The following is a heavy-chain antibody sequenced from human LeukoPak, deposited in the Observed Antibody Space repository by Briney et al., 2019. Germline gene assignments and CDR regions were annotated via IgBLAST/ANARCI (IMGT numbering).Heavy chain of an antibody. Sequence: SETLSLTCTVSGGSISSGDYYWSWIRHPPGKGLEWIGYIYYSGSTYYNPSLKSRVTISVDTSKNQFSLKLSSVTAADTAVYYCARFRRTYYDILVAGGPDHWFDPWGQGTLVTVSS. CDR3: ARFRRTYYDILVAGGPDHWFDP. CDR1: GGSISSGDYY. V-gene: IGHV4-30-4*02. J-gene: IGHJ5*02. CDR2: IYYSGST. D-gene: IGHD3-9*01.